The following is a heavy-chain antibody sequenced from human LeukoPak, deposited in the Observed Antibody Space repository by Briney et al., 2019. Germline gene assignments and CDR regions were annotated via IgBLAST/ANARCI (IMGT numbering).Heavy chain of an antibody. CDR3: ARRSLVRTVGYYYGMDV. V-gene: IGHV4-38-2*02. J-gene: IGHJ6*02. Sequence: SETLSLTCTASGYSISSGYYWGWIRQPPGKGLEWIGSIYHSGSTYYNPSLKSRVTISVDTSKNQFSLKLSSVTAADTAVYYCARRSLVRTVGYYYGMDVWGQGTTVTVSS. CDR2: IYHSGST. CDR1: GYSISSGYY. D-gene: IGHD1-26*01.